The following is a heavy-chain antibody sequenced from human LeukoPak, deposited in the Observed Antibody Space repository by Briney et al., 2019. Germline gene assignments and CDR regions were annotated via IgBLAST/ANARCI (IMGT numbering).Heavy chain of an antibody. J-gene: IGHJ4*02. V-gene: IGHV3-21*04. D-gene: IGHD2-8*02. CDR2: ISSSSSYI. CDR1: GFTFSSYS. CDR3: ATYRQVLLPFES. Sequence: SGGPLRLSCAASGFTFSSYSMNWVRQAPGKGLEWVSSISSSSSYIYYADSVKGRFTISRDNSKSTLSLQMNSLRAEDTAIYYCATYRQVLLPFESWGQGTLVTVSS.